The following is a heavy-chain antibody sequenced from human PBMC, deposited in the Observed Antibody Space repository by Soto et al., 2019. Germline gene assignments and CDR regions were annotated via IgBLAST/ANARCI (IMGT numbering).Heavy chain of an antibody. J-gene: IGHJ4*02. CDR1: GGSISSGDFY. CDR3: ALYVWGSYSPYFDY. V-gene: IGHV4-30-4*01. CDR2: IYYRGKT. Sequence: QVQLQESGPGLVKPSQTLSLTCTVSGGSISSGDFYWSWIRQPPGKGLEWIGYIYYRGKTYYNPSLKSRLTLSVDTSKNQFSLKLSSVTAADTAVYYCALYVWGSYSPYFDYWGQGTLVTVSS. D-gene: IGHD3-16*01.